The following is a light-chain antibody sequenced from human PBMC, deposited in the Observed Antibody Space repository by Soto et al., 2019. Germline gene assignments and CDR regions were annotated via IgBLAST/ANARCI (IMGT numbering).Light chain of an antibody. CDR2: LNSDGRH. J-gene: IGLJ3*02. CDR3: LTWGAGIWV. CDR1: SGHTNYA. V-gene: IGLV4-69*01. Sequence: QSVLTKSPSASASLGASVKLTCTLSSGHTNYAIAWHQLQPEKGPRYLMKLNSDGRHSKGDGIPDRFSGSSSGAERYLTISSLRSEDEADYYCLTWGAGIWVFGGGTKLTVL.